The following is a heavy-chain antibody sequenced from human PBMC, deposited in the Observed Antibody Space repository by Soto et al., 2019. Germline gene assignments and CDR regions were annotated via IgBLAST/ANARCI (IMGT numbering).Heavy chain of an antibody. V-gene: IGHV1-8*01. CDR2: MNPNSGNT. D-gene: IGHD6-19*01. CDR3: ARGGKYSSGWYRVLYYYYYGMDV. Sequence: GASVKVSCKASGYTFTSYDINWVRQATGQGLEWMGWMNPNSGNTGYAQKFQGRVTMTRNTSISTAYMELSSLRSEDTAVYYCARGGKYSSGWYRVLYYYYYGMDVWGQGXTVTVYS. J-gene: IGHJ6*02. CDR1: GYTFTSYD.